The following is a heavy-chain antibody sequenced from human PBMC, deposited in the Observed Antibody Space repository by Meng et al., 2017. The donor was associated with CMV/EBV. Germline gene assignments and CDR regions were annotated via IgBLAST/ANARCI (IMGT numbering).Heavy chain of an antibody. J-gene: IGHJ6*02. V-gene: IGHV3-21*04. D-gene: IGHD4-23*01. CDR3: ARDTVRGDGGNPRAYYYYYGMDV. CDR1: GFTFSSYS. Sequence: GESLKISCAASGFTFSSYSMNWVRQAPGKGLEWVSSISSSSSYIYYADSVKGRFTISRDNAKNSLYLQMNSLRAEDTAVYYCARDTVRGDGGNPRAYYYYYGMDVWGQGTTVTVSS. CDR2: ISSSSSYI.